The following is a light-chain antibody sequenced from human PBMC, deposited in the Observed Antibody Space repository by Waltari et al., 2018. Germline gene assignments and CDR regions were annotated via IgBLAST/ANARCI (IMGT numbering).Light chain of an antibody. CDR3: QQYGSSVLYT. CDR2: GAS. V-gene: IGKV3-20*01. CDR1: QSLTKRY. J-gene: IGKJ2*01. Sequence: EVVLTQSPDTLSLSPGERATLSCRASQSLTKRYLAWYQQKPGRAPRLLIYGASSRAAGIPDRFSGSGSGTDFTLTISRLEPEDFAVYYCQQYGSSVLYTFCQGTKLEIK.